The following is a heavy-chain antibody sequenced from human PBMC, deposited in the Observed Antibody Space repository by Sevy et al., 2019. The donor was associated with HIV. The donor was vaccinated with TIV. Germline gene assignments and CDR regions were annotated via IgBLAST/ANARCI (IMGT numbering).Heavy chain of an antibody. CDR3: ARLKDDSSDYTFGY. Sequence: GGSQRLSCAASGFTFSRYWMSWVRQAPGKGLEWVANIKQDGSEKYYVDSVKGRFTISRDNAKNSLYLQMNSLRAEDTAVYYCARLKDDSSDYTFGYWGQGTLVTVSS. CDR1: GFTFSRYW. V-gene: IGHV3-7*03. J-gene: IGHJ4*02. CDR2: IKQDGSEK. D-gene: IGHD3-22*01.